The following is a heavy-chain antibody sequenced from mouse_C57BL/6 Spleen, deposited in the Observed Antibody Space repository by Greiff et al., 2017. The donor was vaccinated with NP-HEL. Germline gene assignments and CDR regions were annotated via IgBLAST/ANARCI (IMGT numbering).Heavy chain of an antibody. CDR3: AGYSSGYVAAWFAY. V-gene: IGHV6-3*01. CDR1: GFTFSNYW. CDR2: IRLKSDNYAT. J-gene: IGHJ3*01. Sequence: EVQGVESGGGLVQPGGSMKLSCVASGFTFSNYWMNWVRQSPEKGLEWVAQIRLKSDNYATHYAESVKGRFTISRDDSKSSVYLQMNNLRAEDTGIYYCAGYSSGYVAAWFAYWGQGTLVTVSA. D-gene: IGHD3-2*02.